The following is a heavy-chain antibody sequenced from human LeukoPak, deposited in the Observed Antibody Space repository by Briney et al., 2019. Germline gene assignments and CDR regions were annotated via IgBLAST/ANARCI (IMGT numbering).Heavy chain of an antibody. Sequence: ASVKLSCKASGYTFTSYAMHWVRQAPGQRLEWMGWINAGNGNTKYSQKFQGRVTITRDTSASTAYMELSSLRSEDTAVYYCAKLAAAGHDFDYWGQGTLVTVSS. CDR1: GYTFTSYA. J-gene: IGHJ4*02. CDR3: AKLAAAGHDFDY. CDR2: INAGNGNT. V-gene: IGHV1-3*01. D-gene: IGHD6-13*01.